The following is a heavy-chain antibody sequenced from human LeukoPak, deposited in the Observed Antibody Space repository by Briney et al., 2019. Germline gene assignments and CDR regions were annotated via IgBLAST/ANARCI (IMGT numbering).Heavy chain of an antibody. D-gene: IGHD5-12*01. Sequence: GGSLRLSCAASGFTFSSYGMHWVRQAPGKGLVWVSRISSDGSSTSYADSVKGRFTISRDNAKNTLYLQMNSLRAEDTAVYYCARECMVATPYPRCCYCYGMDGWGQGTTVS. J-gene: IGHJ6*02. CDR3: ARECMVATPYPRCCYCYGMDG. V-gene: IGHV3-74*01. CDR2: ISSDGSST. CDR1: GFTFSSYG.